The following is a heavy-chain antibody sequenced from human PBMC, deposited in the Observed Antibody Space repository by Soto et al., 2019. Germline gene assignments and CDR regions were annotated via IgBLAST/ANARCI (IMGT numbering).Heavy chain of an antibody. D-gene: IGHD6-19*01. Sequence: QVQLVQSGAEVREPGASVKVSCKASGYSFTSLDINWVRQTAGQGLEWMGWMEPSTGKTGYAQKFQGRVTMTRDGSINTAYMELSTLTSDDTAFYYCARGVSAGLDYWGQGTLVTVSS. CDR2: MEPSTGKT. CDR1: GYSFTSLD. J-gene: IGHJ4*02. CDR3: ARGVSAGLDY. V-gene: IGHV1-8*01.